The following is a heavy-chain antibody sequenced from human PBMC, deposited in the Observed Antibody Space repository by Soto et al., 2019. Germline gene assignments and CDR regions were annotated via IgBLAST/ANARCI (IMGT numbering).Heavy chain of an antibody. CDR1: GFTFSTYG. V-gene: IGHV3-30*18. CDR3: AKDEVRTPSLYVMDV. J-gene: IGHJ6*02. D-gene: IGHD3-10*01. CDR2: ISYDGSNR. Sequence: GGSLRLSCAASGFTFSTYGMHWVRQAPGKGLEWVALISYDGSNRNSADSVKGRFTISRDNSKNTLYLQMNSLRVEDTAVYYCAKDEVRTPSLYVMDVWGQGTTVTVSS.